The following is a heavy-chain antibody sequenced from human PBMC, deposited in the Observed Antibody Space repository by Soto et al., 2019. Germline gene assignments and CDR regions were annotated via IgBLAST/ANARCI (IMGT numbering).Heavy chain of an antibody. J-gene: IGHJ1*01. V-gene: IGHV2-5*02. CDR2: IYWDDDK. D-gene: IGHD3-22*01. Sequence: QITLKESGPPLVKPTQTLTLTCTFSGFSLSTSGVGVGWIRQPPGKALEWLALIYWDDDKRYSPSLKSTLTITKDTSKNQGVLTMTNMDPVDTATYYCALLTYYYDSSGYYSSAEYFQHWGQGTLVTVSS. CDR1: GFSLSTSGVG. CDR3: ALLTYYYDSSGYYSSAEYFQH.